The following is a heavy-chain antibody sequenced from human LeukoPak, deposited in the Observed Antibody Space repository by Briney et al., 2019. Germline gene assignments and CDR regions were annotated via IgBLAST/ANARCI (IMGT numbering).Heavy chain of an antibody. Sequence: ASVKVPCKASGYTFTSYDINWVRQATGQGLEWMGWMNPNSGNTGYAQKFQGRVTMTRNTSISTAYMELSSLRSEDTAVYYCARSYSGSYYYYYYMDVWGKGTTVTVSS. CDR1: GYTFTSYD. J-gene: IGHJ6*03. CDR3: ARSYSGSYYYYYYMDV. D-gene: IGHD1-26*01. V-gene: IGHV1-8*01. CDR2: MNPNSGNT.